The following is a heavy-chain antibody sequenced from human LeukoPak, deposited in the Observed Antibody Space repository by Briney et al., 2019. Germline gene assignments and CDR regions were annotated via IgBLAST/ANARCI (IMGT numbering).Heavy chain of an antibody. V-gene: IGHV3-64*01. CDR2: ITSNGNSA. J-gene: IGHJ4*02. D-gene: IGHD4-17*01. CDR1: GFTFSTYP. CDR3: ARRRGDQGFYFFDS. Sequence: GGSLRLSCAASGFTFSTYPMHWVRQAPGKGLEYVAAITSNGNSAYYANSVKGRFAISRDNSKNTLYLQMGSLRAEDMAVYYCARRRGDQGFYFFDSWGEGTLVAVSS.